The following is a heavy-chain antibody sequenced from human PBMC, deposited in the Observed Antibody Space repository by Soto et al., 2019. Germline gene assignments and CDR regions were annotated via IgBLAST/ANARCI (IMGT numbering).Heavy chain of an antibody. CDR3: ARVMSSGYYSHFDY. V-gene: IGHV4-34*01. J-gene: IGHJ4*02. CDR2: INHSGST. CDR1: GGSFSGYY. Sequence: PSETLSLTCAVYGGSFSGYYWSWIRQPPGKGLEWIGEINHSGSTNYNPSLKSRVTISVDTSKNQFSLKLSSVTAADTAVYYCARVMSSGYYSHFDYWGQGTLVTVSS. D-gene: IGHD3-22*01.